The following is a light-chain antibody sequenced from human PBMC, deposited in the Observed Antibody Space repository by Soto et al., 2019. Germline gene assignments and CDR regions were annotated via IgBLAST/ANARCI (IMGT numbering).Light chain of an antibody. CDR3: QQRSNWPPAIT. J-gene: IGKJ5*01. Sequence: EIVLTQSPASLSLSPLETATLSCRAIQSVSSYLGWYQQKPGQAPSLLIYDASKRATGIPARFSGSGSGTDFTLTISSLEPEDFAVYYCQQRSNWPPAITFGQGTRLEIK. V-gene: IGKV3-11*01. CDR1: QSVSSY. CDR2: DAS.